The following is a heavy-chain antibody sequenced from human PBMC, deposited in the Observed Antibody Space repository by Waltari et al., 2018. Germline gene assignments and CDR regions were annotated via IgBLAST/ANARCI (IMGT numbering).Heavy chain of an antibody. CDR1: GGTFSSYT. J-gene: IGHJ4*02. V-gene: IGHV1-69*02. CDR3: AVILSIWLEGYFDY. D-gene: IGHD3-10*01. CDR2: IIPILGIA. Sequence: QVQLVQSGAEVKKPGSSVKVSCKASGGTFSSYTISWVRQAPGQGLEWMGRIIPILGIANDAQKFQGRVTITADKATSTAYMELSSLRSEDTAVYYCAVILSIWLEGYFDYWGQGTLVTVSS.